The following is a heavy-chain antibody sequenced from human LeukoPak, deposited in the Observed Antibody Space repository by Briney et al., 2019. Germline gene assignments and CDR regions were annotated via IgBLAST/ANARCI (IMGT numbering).Heavy chain of an antibody. Sequence: SETLSLTCTVSGYSVNSYYWKWIRQPPGKGREWIGYIYYSGRTDYNPSLKSRVTISVDTSKHQFSMKLKSVTAADTAVYFCARGRWLPNAFDIWGQGTMVTVFS. CDR2: IYYSGRT. D-gene: IGHD5-24*01. V-gene: IGHV4-59*02. CDR3: ARGRWLPNAFDI. CDR1: GYSVNSYY. J-gene: IGHJ3*02.